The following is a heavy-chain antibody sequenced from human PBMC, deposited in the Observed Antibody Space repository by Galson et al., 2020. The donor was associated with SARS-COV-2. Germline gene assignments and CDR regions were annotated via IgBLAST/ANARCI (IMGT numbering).Heavy chain of an antibody. Sequence: SGPPMLNPTQTLSLTCTYSGLALSTSGVGVGWIRQPPGKALEWLAFIYSNGDQRYSPSLKSRLTITKDTAKNQVVLSMTNMDPVDTATYYCAHRRPPRVGITPAYDFWGQGTLVTVSS. J-gene: IGHJ4*02. CDR2: IYSNGDQ. CDR1: GLALSTSGVG. V-gene: IGHV2-5*01. CDR3: AHRRPPRVGITPAYDF. D-gene: IGHD1-7*01.